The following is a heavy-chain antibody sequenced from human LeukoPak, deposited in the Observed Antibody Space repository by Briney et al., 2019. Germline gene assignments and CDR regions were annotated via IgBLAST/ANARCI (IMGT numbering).Heavy chain of an antibody. Sequence: GGSLRLSCGASGFTFSRYGMHWVRQAPGKGLEWVTYIRKDGSDKYYADSVKGRFTISRDSSKNMVYLQMTSLRAEDTALYYCAKDSNWAFDYSGQGTLVSVSS. CDR2: IRKDGSDK. V-gene: IGHV3-30*02. J-gene: IGHJ4*02. CDR3: AKDSNWAFDY. D-gene: IGHD7-27*01. CDR1: GFTFSRYG.